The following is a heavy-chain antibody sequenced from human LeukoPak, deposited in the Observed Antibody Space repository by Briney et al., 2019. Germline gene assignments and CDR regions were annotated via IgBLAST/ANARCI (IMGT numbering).Heavy chain of an antibody. V-gene: IGHV4-39*01. CDR1: GGSMSRSRNY. D-gene: IGHD3-10*01. CDR3: ARHRGYTQRGDY. Sequence: SETLSLTRTVSGGSMSRSRNYWGWIRQPPGKGLEWIGSIYYSGSTYYNPSLKSRVTISVDTSKNQFSLKLSSVTAADTAVYYCARHRGYTQRGDYWGQGTLVTVSS. J-gene: IGHJ4*02. CDR2: IYYSGST.